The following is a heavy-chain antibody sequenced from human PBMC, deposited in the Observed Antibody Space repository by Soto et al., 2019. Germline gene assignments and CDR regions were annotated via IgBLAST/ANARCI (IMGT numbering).Heavy chain of an antibody. CDR2: ISSSGSTI. Sequence: PGGSLRLSCAASGFTFSDYYMSWIRQAPGKGLEWVSYISSSGSTIYYADSVKGRFTISRDNAKNSLYLQMNSLRAEDTAVYYCARAEFSVTIFGDPVDYWGQGTLVTVSS. V-gene: IGHV3-11*01. CDR1: GFTFSDYY. D-gene: IGHD3-3*01. CDR3: ARAEFSVTIFGDPVDY. J-gene: IGHJ4*02.